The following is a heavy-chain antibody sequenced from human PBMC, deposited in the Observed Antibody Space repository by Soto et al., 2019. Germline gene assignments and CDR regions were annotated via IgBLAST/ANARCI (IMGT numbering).Heavy chain of an antibody. CDR1: GYSFTSYW. CDR2: IDPSDSYT. Sequence: GESLKISCKGSGYSFTSYWISWVRQMPGKGLEWMGRIDPSDSYTNYSPSFQGHVTISADKSISTAYLQWSSLKASDTAMYYCARQGLPSPSYYYSYGMDVWGQGTTVTVSS. CDR3: ARQGLPSPSYYYSYGMDV. J-gene: IGHJ6*02. D-gene: IGHD6-25*01. V-gene: IGHV5-10-1*01.